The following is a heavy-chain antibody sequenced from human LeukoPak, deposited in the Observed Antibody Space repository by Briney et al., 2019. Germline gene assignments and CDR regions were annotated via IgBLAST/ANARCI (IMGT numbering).Heavy chain of an antibody. CDR2: ISYDGSNK. J-gene: IGHJ6*03. D-gene: IGHD5-12*01. V-gene: IGHV3-30*18. Sequence: GGSLRLSCAASGFTFSTYGMHWVRQAPGKGLEWVAVISYDGSNKYYADSVKGRFTISRDNSKNTLYLQMNSLRAEDTAVYYCAKDPAATITYYYYMDVWGKGTTVTVSS. CDR3: AKDPAATITYYYYMDV. CDR1: GFTFSTYG.